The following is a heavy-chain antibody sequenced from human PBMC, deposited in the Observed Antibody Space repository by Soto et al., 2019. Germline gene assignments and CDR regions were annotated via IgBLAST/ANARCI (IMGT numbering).Heavy chain of an antibody. J-gene: IGHJ3*02. CDR3: ARGRQEVNRLDAFDI. CDR2: ISSSGSTI. Sequence: GGSLILSCSASGFTFSDYYMSWIRQAPGKGLEWVSYISSSGSTIYYADSVKGRFTISRDNAKNSLYLQMNSLRAEDTAVYYCARGRQEVNRLDAFDIWGQGKMVTVSS. D-gene: IGHD6-19*01. V-gene: IGHV3-11*01. CDR1: GFTFSDYY.